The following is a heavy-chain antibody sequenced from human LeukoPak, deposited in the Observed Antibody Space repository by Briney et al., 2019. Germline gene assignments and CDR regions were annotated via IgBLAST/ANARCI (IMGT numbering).Heavy chain of an antibody. J-gene: IGHJ4*02. D-gene: IGHD6-13*01. CDR1: GFTFSSYA. V-gene: IGHV4-39*01. CDR3: ARRRHSSSHRDY. Sequence: GSLRLSCAASGFTFSSYAMSWVRQPPGKGLEWIGSIYYSGSTYYNPSLKSRVTISVDTSKNQFSLELSSVTAADTAVYYCARRRHSSSHRDYWGQGTLVTVSS. CDR2: IYYSGST.